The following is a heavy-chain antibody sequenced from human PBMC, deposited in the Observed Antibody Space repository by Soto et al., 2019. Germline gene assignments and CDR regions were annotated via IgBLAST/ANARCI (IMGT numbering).Heavy chain of an antibody. Sequence: SETLSLTCAVYGGSFSGYYWSWIRQPPGKGLEWIGEINHSGSTNYNPSLKSRVTISVDTSKNQFSLKLSSVTAADTAVYYCARGFDDILTGYYGRFGMDVWGQGTTVTVSS. CDR3: ARGFDDILTGYYGRFGMDV. V-gene: IGHV4-34*01. J-gene: IGHJ6*02. D-gene: IGHD3-9*01. CDR1: GGSFSGYY. CDR2: INHSGST.